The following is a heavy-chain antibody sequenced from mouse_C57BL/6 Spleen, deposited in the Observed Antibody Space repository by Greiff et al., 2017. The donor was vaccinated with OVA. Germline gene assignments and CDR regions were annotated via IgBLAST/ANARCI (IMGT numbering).Heavy chain of an antibody. CDR3: ASAVVEGFDY. D-gene: IGHD1-1*01. CDR1: GYSITSGYY. V-gene: IGHV3-6*01. J-gene: IGHJ2*01. Sequence: ESGPGLVKPSQSLSLTCSVTGYSITSGYYWNWIRQFPGNKLEWMGYISYDGSNNYNPSLKNRISITRDTSKNQFFLKLNSVTTEDTATYYCASAVVEGFDYWGQGTTLTVSS. CDR2: ISYDGSN.